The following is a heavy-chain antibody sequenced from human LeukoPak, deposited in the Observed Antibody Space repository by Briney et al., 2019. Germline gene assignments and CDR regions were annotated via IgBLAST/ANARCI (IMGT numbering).Heavy chain of an antibody. CDR1: GGSISSYY. J-gene: IGHJ4*02. D-gene: IGHD5-24*01. V-gene: IGHV4-59*12. Sequence: SETLSLTCTVSGGSISSYYWSWIRQPPGKGLEWIGYIYYSGSTNYNPSLKSRVTISVDTSKNQFSLKLSSVTAADTAVYYCARDPGDGLVDYWGQGTLVTVSS. CDR2: IYYSGST. CDR3: ARDPGDGLVDY.